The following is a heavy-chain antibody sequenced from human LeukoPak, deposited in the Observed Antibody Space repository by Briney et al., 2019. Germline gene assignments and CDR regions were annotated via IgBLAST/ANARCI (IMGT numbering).Heavy chain of an antibody. CDR1: GFTVSSNY. CDR2: IYSGGST. CDR3: ARAPFTYDSSGDSFDI. Sequence: GGSLRLSCAASGFTVSSNYMSWVRQAPGKGLEWVSVIYSGGSTYYADSVKGRFTVSRGNSKNTLYLQMNSLRAEDTAVYYCARAPFTYDSSGDSFDIWGQGTMVTVSS. D-gene: IGHD3-22*01. J-gene: IGHJ3*02. V-gene: IGHV3-66*01.